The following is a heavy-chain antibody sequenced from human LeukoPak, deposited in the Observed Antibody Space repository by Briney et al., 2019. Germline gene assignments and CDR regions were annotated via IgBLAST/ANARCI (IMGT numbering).Heavy chain of an antibody. Sequence: SVKVSCKASGGTFSSYAISWVRQAPGQGLEWMGGIIPIFGTANYAQKFQGRVTITADESTSTAYMELCSLRSEDTAVYYCARGGPTAGRPFDPWGQGTLVTVSS. CDR3: ARGGPTAGRPFDP. CDR1: GGTFSSYA. V-gene: IGHV1-69*13. D-gene: IGHD4-11*01. J-gene: IGHJ5*02. CDR2: IIPIFGTA.